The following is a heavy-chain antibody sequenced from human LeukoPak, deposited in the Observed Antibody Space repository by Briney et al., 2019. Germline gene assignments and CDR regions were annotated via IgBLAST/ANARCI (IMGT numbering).Heavy chain of an antibody. CDR2: ICYSGST. D-gene: IGHD3-22*01. CDR1: GGSISSSSYY. Sequence: SETLSLTCTVSGGSISSSSYYWGWSRQPPGKGLEWIGSICYSGSTYYNPSLKSRVTISVDTSKNQFSLKLSSVTAADTAVYYCAKHPGIVVVPRYYFDYWGQGTLVTVSS. V-gene: IGHV4-39*01. J-gene: IGHJ4*02. CDR3: AKHPGIVVVPRYYFDY.